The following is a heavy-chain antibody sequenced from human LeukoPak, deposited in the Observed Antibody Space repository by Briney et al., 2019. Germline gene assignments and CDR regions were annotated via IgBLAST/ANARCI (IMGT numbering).Heavy chain of an antibody. CDR3: ARTYGSGSYWPFDY. D-gene: IGHD3-10*01. CDR2: ISAYNGNT. CDR1: GYTFTSYG. J-gene: IGHJ4*02. V-gene: IGHV1-18*01. Sequence: ASVKVSCKASGYTFTSYGISWVRQAPGQGLEWMGWISAYNGNTNYAQKLQGRVTMTSDTSTSTAYMELRSLRSDDTAVYYCARTYGSGSYWPFDYWGQGTLVTVSS.